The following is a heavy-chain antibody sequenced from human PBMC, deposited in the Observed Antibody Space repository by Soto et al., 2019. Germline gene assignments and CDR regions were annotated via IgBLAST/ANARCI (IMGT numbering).Heavy chain of an antibody. CDR3: ARAGRYTSSY. CDR2: IYYTGST. V-gene: IGHV4-61*08. CDR1: DASVGSDGSY. D-gene: IGHD6-6*01. J-gene: IGHJ4*02. Sequence: SETLSLTCTVSDASVGSDGSYWSWIRQPPGKGLEWIGYIYYTGSTTYNPSLKSRVTISLDTSKNQFPLKLTSVTAADTAIYYCARAGRYTSSYWGQGTLVTVSS.